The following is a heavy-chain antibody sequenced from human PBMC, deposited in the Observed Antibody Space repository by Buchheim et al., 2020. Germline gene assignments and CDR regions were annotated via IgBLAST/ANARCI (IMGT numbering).Heavy chain of an antibody. CDR3: ARVMPYYDSSGYLGYYFDY. D-gene: IGHD3-22*01. V-gene: IGHV1-69*06. Sequence: QVQLVQSGAEVKKPGSSVKVSCKASGGTFSSYAISWVRQVPGQGLEWMGGIIPIFGTANYAQKFQGRVTITADKSTSTAYMELSSLRSEDTAVYYCARVMPYYDSSGYLGYYFDYWGQGTL. J-gene: IGHJ4*02. CDR1: GGTFSSYA. CDR2: IIPIFGTA.